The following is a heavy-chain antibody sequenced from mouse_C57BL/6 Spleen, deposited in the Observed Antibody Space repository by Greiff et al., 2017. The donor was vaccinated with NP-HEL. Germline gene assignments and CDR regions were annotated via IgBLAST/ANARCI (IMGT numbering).Heavy chain of an antibody. CDR1: GYTFTSYW. V-gene: IGHV1-64*01. Sequence: QVHVKQSGAELVKPGASVKLSCKASGYTFTSYWMHWVKQRPGQGLEWIGMIHPNSGSTNYNEKFKSKATLTVDKSSSTAYMQLSSLTSEDSAVYYCAREGSSGYSAYWGQGTLVTVSA. J-gene: IGHJ3*01. D-gene: IGHD3-2*02. CDR2: IHPNSGST. CDR3: AREGSSGYSAY.